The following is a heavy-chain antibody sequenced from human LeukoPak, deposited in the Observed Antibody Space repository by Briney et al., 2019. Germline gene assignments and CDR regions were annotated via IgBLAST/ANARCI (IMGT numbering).Heavy chain of an antibody. J-gene: IGHJ5*02. D-gene: IGHD3-10*01. V-gene: IGHV4-30-2*01. CDR3: ARGLDHYGSGSYLNNWFDP. CDR2: IYHSGGT. Sequence: SETLSLTCAVSGGSISSGVYSWSWIRQPPGKGLEWIGSIYHSGGTYYNPSLRSRVTLSLDRSNNQFSLTLNSVTAADTAVYYCARGLDHYGSGSYLNNWFDPWGQGTLVTVSS. CDR1: GGSISSGVYS.